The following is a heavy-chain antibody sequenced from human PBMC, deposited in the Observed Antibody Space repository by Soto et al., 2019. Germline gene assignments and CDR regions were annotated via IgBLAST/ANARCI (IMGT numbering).Heavy chain of an antibody. CDR3: ARDDFISSGWYWFDP. Sequence: ASVKVSCKASGYTFTSYGISWVRQAPGQGLEWMGWISAYNGNTNCAQKLQGRVTMTTDTSTSTAYMELRSLRSDDTAVYYCARDDFISSGWYWFDPWGQGTLVTVSS. CDR1: GYTFTSYG. CDR2: ISAYNGNT. D-gene: IGHD6-19*01. V-gene: IGHV1-18*01. J-gene: IGHJ5*02.